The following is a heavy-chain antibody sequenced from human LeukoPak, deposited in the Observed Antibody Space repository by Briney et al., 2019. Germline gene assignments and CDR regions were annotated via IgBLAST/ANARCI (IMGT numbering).Heavy chain of an antibody. J-gene: IGHJ5*02. D-gene: IGHD6-13*01. Sequence: ASVKVSCKASGFTFSNYDINWVRQATGQGLEWMGWMNPNSGNTGYTQKFQGRVTMTRDTSISTAYMELRSLRSDDTAVYYCARFSFALIAAAGTLWFDPWGQGTLVTVSS. V-gene: IGHV1-8*01. CDR3: ARFSFALIAAAGTLWFDP. CDR2: MNPNSGNT. CDR1: GFTFSNYD.